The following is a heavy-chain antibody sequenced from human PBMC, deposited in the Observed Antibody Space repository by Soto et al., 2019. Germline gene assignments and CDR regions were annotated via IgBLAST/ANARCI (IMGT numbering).Heavy chain of an antibody. CDR2: ISGSSSTI. D-gene: IGHD3-10*01. Sequence: VGSLRLSCAASGFTFSDYEMNWVRQAPGKGLEWVSYISGSSSTIYYADSVKGRFTISRDNAKNSLYLQMHSLRVDDTAVYYCARAGGFDWFDPCGQGTLLTVSS. CDR1: GFTFSDYE. J-gene: IGHJ5*02. V-gene: IGHV3-48*03. CDR3: ARAGGFDWFDP.